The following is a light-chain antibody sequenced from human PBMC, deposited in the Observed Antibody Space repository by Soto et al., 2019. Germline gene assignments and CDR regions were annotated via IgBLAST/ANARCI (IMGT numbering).Light chain of an antibody. V-gene: IGKV3-20*01. CDR1: QTVSSSF. CDR3: QQYGSSPGT. CDR2: GAS. J-gene: IGKJ1*01. Sequence: EIVLTQSPGTLSLSPGDGATLSCRASQTVSSSFLAWYQQKAGQAPRLLIYGASSRATGIPDRFSGSGSGTDFTLTITRLESEEFAVYYCQQYGSSPGTFGQGTKVEIK.